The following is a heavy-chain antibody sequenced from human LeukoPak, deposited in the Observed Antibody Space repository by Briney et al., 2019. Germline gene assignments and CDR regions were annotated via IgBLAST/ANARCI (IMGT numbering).Heavy chain of an antibody. CDR3: ARQYCSSTGCYFDY. CDR2: INHSGST. D-gene: IGHD2-2*01. V-gene: IGHV4-34*01. Sequence: SETLSLTCAVYGGSFSGYYWSWIRQPPGKGLEWIGEINHSGSTNYNPSLKSRVTISVDTSKNQFSLKLSSVTAADTAVYYCARQYCSSTGCYFDYWGQGTLVTVSS. CDR1: GGSFSGYY. J-gene: IGHJ4*02.